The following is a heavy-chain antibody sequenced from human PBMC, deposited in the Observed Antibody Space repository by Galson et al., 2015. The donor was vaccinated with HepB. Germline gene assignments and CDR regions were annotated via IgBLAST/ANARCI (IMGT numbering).Heavy chain of an antibody. CDR1: GFSLSDSW. CDR3: ARGLSGRYGMDV. J-gene: IGHJ6*02. D-gene: IGHD2-15*01. CDR2: INSDGSRT. V-gene: IGHV3-74*01. Sequence: SLRLSCAASGFSLSDSWMHWVRLAPGKGLVWVSRINSDGSRTYYADSVKGRFTISRDNAKSTVFLQMNILRDEDTAVYYCARGLSGRYGMDVWGQGTTVTVSS.